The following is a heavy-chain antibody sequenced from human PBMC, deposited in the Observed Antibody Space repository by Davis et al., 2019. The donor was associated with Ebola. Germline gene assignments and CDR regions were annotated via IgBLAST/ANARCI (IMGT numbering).Heavy chain of an antibody. V-gene: IGHV1-8*02. CDR1: GYTFIDYY. D-gene: IGHD1-26*01. Sequence: AASVKVSCKASGYTFIDYYIHWVRQATGQGLEWMGWMNPNSGNTGYTQKFQGRVTMTRNTSISTVYMELSSLRSEDTAVYYCARGNSGSPDYWGQGALVTVSS. CDR3: ARGNSGSPDY. CDR2: MNPNSGNT. J-gene: IGHJ4*02.